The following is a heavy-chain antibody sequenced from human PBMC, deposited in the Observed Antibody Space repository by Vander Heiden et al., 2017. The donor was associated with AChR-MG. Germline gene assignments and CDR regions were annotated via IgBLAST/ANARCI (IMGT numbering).Heavy chain of an antibody. CDR3: ARGLAPCDQHWYFDL. CDR1: GGTFSSYD. D-gene: IGHD2-21*02. Sequence: QVHLVQSGAESKTPGSSVKVSCKASGGTFSSYDNSWVRQAPGQGLEWLGGILPTFGTAKYAQKYQCRVTITADKASSTAYMELSRLRSEEKAVYYCARGLAPCDQHWYFDLWGRLTMVAVSS. CDR2: ILPTFGTA. V-gene: IGHV1-69*06. J-gene: IGHJ2*01.